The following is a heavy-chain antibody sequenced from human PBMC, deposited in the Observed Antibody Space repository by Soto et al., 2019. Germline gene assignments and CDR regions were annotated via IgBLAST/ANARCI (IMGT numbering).Heavy chain of an antibody. V-gene: IGHV4-39*01. Sequence: QLLESGPGLVKPSETLSLTCTVSGGSISSSSYYWGWIRQPPGKGLEWIGSIYYSGSTYYNPSLKSRVTISVDTSKNQFSLKLSSVTAADTAVYYCARRYSSGWYGSDPWGQGTLVTVSS. CDR3: ARRYSSGWYGSDP. CDR1: GGSISSSSYY. J-gene: IGHJ5*02. CDR2: IYYSGST. D-gene: IGHD6-19*01.